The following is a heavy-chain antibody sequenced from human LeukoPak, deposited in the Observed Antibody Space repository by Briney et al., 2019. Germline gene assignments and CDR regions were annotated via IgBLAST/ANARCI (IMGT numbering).Heavy chain of an antibody. J-gene: IGHJ5*02. V-gene: IGHV1-46*01. Sequence: ASVKVSCKPSGYTFTTYYIHGVRQAPGQGLEGMGIVYPSVVSTTYAQKFQGRVTMTRDTSTSTVYMELSSLRSDDTAVYYCARDPITIIRGVIVGDTTGNWFDPWGQGTLVTVSS. CDR3: ARDPITIIRGVIVGDTTGNWFDP. CDR1: GYTFTTYY. CDR2: VYPSVVST. D-gene: IGHD3-10*01.